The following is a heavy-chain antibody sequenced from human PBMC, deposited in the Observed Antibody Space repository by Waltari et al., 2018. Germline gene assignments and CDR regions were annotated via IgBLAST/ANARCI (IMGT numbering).Heavy chain of an antibody. CDR1: GFGFGGYW. CDR3: VKDGDYSLPGYDAFDV. J-gene: IGHJ3*01. D-gene: IGHD4-17*01. Sequence: EVHLVDSGGGLVQPGGSLRLSCVASGFGFGGYWMSWVRQAPGMGLGRVANVKQVGSVVYYVDSVKGRFTISRDNPNNILYLQMNSLRPEDTSIYYCVKDGDYSLPGYDAFDVWGQGTVVTVSS. V-gene: IGHV3-7*01. CDR2: VKQVGSVV.